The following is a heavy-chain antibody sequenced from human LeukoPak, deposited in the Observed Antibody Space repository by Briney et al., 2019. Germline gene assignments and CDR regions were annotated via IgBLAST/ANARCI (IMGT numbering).Heavy chain of an antibody. CDR2: FSQGAIT. J-gene: IGHJ4*02. D-gene: IGHD5/OR15-5a*01. Sequence: PSETLSLTCTVSGYSIRSGHYWGWIRQPPEKGLEWIGSFSQGAITHYNPSLRSRATISVDTSKNRFSLNLSSVTAADTAMYYCARGVSTIIAAFDYWGQGNMVTVSS. V-gene: IGHV4-38-2*02. CDR3: ARGVSTIIAAFDY. CDR1: GYSIRSGHY.